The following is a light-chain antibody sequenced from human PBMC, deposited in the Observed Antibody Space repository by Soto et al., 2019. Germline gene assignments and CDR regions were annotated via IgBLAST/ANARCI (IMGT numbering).Light chain of an antibody. J-gene: IGKJ1*01. Sequence: EIVLTQSPATLAVSPWXXATLSCRASQSVSSNLAWYQQKPGQAPRLLIYGASTRATGIPARFSGSGSGTEFTLTISSLQSEDFATYYCQQSYSTPPRTFGQGTKVDIK. V-gene: IGKV3-15*01. CDR3: QQSYSTPPRT. CDR2: GAS. CDR1: QSVSSN.